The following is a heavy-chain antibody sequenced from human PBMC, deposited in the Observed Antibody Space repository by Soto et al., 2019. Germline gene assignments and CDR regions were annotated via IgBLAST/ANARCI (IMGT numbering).Heavy chain of an antibody. CDR3: AKDPQYIAAAGTGWFDP. CDR2: INHSGST. Sequence: SETLSLTCAVYGGSFSGYYWSWIRQPPGKGLEWIGEINHSGSTNYNPSLKSRVTISVDTSKNQFSLKLSSVTAADTAVYYCAKDPQYIAAAGTGWFDPWGQGTLVTVSS. V-gene: IGHV4-34*01. J-gene: IGHJ5*02. CDR1: GGSFSGYY. D-gene: IGHD6-13*01.